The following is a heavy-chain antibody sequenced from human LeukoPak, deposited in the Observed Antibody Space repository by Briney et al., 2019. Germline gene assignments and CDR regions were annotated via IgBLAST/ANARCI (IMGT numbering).Heavy chain of an antibody. D-gene: IGHD6-13*01. J-gene: IGHJ5*02. V-gene: IGHV3-53*01. Sequence: GGSLRLSCAASGFTVSSNYMSWVRQAPGRRLEWVSVIYSGGSTYYADSVKGRFTISRDNSKNTLYLQMNSLRAEDTAVYYCARDRIAAAGTSWFDPWGQGTLVTVSS. CDR1: GFTVSSNY. CDR2: IYSGGST. CDR3: ARDRIAAAGTSWFDP.